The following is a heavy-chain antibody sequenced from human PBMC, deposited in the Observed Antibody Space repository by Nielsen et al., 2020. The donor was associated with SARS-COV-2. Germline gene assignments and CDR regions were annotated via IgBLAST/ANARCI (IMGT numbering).Heavy chain of an antibody. J-gene: IGHJ5*02. Sequence: GESLKISCKGSGYSFTSYWISWVRQMPGKGLEWMGRIDPSDSYTNYSPSFQGHVTISADKSISTAYLQWSSLKASDTAMYYCARHFEVSSGSNWFDPWSQGTLVTVSS. CDR1: GYSFTSYW. CDR2: IDPSDSYT. V-gene: IGHV5-10-1*01. D-gene: IGHD1-26*01. CDR3: ARHFEVSSGSNWFDP.